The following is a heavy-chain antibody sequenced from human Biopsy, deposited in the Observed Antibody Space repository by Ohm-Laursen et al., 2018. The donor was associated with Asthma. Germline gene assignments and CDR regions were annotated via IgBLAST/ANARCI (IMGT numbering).Heavy chain of an antibody. D-gene: IGHD2-21*01. Sequence: TLSLTCTVSGGSISSGAYYWSWVRQPPGKGLEWVSGISWNSGSIGYADSVKGRFTISRDNAKNSLYLQMNSLRVEDTALYYCAKATLGDIGKDYWGQGTLVTVSS. J-gene: IGHJ4*02. CDR1: GGSISSGAYY. CDR2: ISWNSGSI. CDR3: AKATLGDIGKDY. V-gene: IGHV3-9*01.